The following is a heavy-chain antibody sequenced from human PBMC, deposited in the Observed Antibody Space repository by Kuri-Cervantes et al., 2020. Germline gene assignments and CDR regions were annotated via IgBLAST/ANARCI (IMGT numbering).Heavy chain of an antibody. D-gene: IGHD3-10*02. CDR1: GFTFGDYA. CDR2: INHSGST. CDR3: ASVFGESHFDY. J-gene: IGHJ4*02. Sequence: GSLRLSCAASGFTFGDYAMSWFRQAPGKGLEWIGEINHSGSTNYNPSLKSRVTISVDTSKNQFSLKLSSVTAADTAVYYCASVFGESHFDYWGQGTLVTVSS. V-gene: IGHV4-34*01.